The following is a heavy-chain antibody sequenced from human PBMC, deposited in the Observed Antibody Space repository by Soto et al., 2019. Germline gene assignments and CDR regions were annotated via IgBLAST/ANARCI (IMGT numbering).Heavy chain of an antibody. CDR3: AKRVWYFDL. Sequence: EVQLVESGGGLVQPGGSLRLSCAASGLTFSSYWMTWVRQAPGKGLEWVANIKQDGSKKYYVDSVKGRFTISRDNANNSLYLQMNSLRAEDTAVYYCAKRVWYFDLWGRGTLVTVSS. CDR1: GLTFSSYW. V-gene: IGHV3-7*03. J-gene: IGHJ2*01. CDR2: IKQDGSKK.